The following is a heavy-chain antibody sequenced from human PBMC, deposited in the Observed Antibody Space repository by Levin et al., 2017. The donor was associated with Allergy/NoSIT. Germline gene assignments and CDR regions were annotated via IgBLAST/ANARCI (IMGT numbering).Heavy chain of an antibody. Sequence: SVKVSCKASGGTFSSYTISWVRQAPGQGLEWMGRIIPILGIANYAQKFQGRVTITADKSTSTAYMELSSLRSEDTAVYYCAVVGSLAYCGGDCYSSQLGDAFDIWGQGTMVTVSS. CDR2: IIPILGIA. CDR3: AVVGSLAYCGGDCYSSQLGDAFDI. V-gene: IGHV1-69*02. D-gene: IGHD2-21*02. CDR1: GGTFSSYT. J-gene: IGHJ3*02.